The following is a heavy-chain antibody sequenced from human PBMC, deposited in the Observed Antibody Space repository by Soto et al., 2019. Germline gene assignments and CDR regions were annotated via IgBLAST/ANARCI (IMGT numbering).Heavy chain of an antibody. V-gene: IGHV3-23*01. CDR3: AKGGMETTIFGVVIESYYYCGIDV. D-gene: IGHD3-3*01. Sequence: PGGSLRLSCAASGFTFSSYAMSWVRQAPGKGLEWVSAISGSGGSTYYADSVKGRFTISRDNSKNTLYLQMNSLRAEDTAVYYCAKGGMETTIFGVVIESYYYCGIDVWGHGTTVTVSS. CDR1: GFTFSSYA. J-gene: IGHJ6*02. CDR2: ISGSGGST.